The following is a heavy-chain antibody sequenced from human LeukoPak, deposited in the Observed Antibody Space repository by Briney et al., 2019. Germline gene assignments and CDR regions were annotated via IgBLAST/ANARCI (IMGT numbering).Heavy chain of an antibody. CDR1: GGSISSGGYY. CDR2: IYYSGST. V-gene: IGHV4-31*03. J-gene: IGHJ6*02. Sequence: SQTLSRTCTVSGGSISSGGYYWSWIRQHPGKGLEWIGYIYYSGSTYYNPSLKSRVTISVDTSKNQFSLKLSSVTAADTAVYYCARDRGAGMDVWGQGTTVTVSS. D-gene: IGHD1-26*01. CDR3: ARDRGAGMDV.